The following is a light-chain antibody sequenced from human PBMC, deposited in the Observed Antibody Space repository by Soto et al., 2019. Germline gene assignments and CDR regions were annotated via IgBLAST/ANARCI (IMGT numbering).Light chain of an antibody. CDR1: QSVSNW. Sequence: DIQMTQSPSTLSASVGDRVTITCRASQSVSNWLAWYQQKPGKAPNLLIYDASSLESGVPSWFSGSGSGTEFTLTISSLQPDDDATYYCQQYNSFSTFGQGTKVEI. V-gene: IGKV1-5*01. CDR2: DAS. J-gene: IGKJ1*01. CDR3: QQYNSFST.